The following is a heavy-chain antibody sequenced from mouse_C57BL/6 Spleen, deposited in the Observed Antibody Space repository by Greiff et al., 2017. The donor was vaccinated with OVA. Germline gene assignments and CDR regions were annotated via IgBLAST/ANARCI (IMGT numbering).Heavy chain of an antibody. J-gene: IGHJ2*01. Sequence: EVKLMESGGDLVKPGGSLKLSCAASGFTFSSYGLSWVRQTPDKRLEWVATISSGGSYTYYPDSVKGRFTSSRDNAKNTLYLQMSSLKSEDTAMYYCARHGTTVVFDYWGQGTTLTVSS. CDR2: ISSGGSYT. CDR3: ARHGTTVVFDY. V-gene: IGHV5-6*01. D-gene: IGHD1-1*01. CDR1: GFTFSSYG.